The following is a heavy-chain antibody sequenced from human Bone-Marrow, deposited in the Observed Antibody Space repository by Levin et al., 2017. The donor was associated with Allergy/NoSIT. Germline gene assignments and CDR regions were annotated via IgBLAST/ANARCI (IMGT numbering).Heavy chain of an antibody. V-gene: IGHV1-2*02. CDR3: ARDLIGVAGVRALGY. Sequence: GGSLRLSCKASGYAFSGYYLHWVRQAPGQGLEWMGWINPKTGGASYAEKFQGRVTMTRNTSTTTAYLDFNSLQSGDAAVYYCARDLIGVAGVRALGYWGQGTLVALSS. J-gene: IGHJ4*02. D-gene: IGHD3-10*01. CDR2: INPKTGGA. CDR1: GYAFSGYY.